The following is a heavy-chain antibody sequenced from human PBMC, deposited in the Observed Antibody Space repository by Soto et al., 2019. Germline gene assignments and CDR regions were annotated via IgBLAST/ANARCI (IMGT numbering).Heavy chain of an antibody. CDR2: IDYRGTT. CDR3: ARLIPIAAAGIADP. D-gene: IGHD6-13*01. J-gene: IGHJ5*02. V-gene: IGHV4-31*03. Sequence: SETLSLTCTVSDDSIISGVFFLIWFRQHPWSGLQWIAYIDYRGTTYYNPSLRSRTTMSIDASKRHFSLHLTSATPADTAVYYCARLIPIAAAGIADPWGQGSLVTVSS. CDR1: DDSIISGVFF.